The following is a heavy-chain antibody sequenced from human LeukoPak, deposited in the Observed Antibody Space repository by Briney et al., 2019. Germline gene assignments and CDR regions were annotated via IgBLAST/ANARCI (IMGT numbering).Heavy chain of an antibody. Sequence: GGSLRLSCAASGFTFSSYDMHWVRQATGKGLEWVSAISTAGDTYYPGSVKGRFTISRENAKNSLYLQMNSLRAGDTAVYYCARDMHCSSTSCYGVWYFDLSGRGTLVTVSS. J-gene: IGHJ2*01. CDR3: ARDMHCSSTSCYGVWYFDL. CDR2: ISTAGDT. CDR1: GFTFSSYD. V-gene: IGHV3-13*04. D-gene: IGHD2-2*01.